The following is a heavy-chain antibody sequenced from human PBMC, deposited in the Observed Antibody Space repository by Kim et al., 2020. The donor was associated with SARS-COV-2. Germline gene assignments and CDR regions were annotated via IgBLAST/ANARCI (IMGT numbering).Heavy chain of an antibody. D-gene: IGHD3-16*02. CDR3: ARDTTAATGALRLGELSHAFDI. CDR2: IYYSGST. CDR1: GGSISSGGYY. V-gene: IGHV4-31*03. Sequence: SETLSLTCTVSGGSISSGGYYWSWIRQHPGKGLEWIGYIYYSGSTYYNPSLKSRVTISVDTSKNQFSLKLSSVTAADTAGYYCARDTTAATGALRLGELSHAFDIWGQGTMVTVSS. J-gene: IGHJ3*02.